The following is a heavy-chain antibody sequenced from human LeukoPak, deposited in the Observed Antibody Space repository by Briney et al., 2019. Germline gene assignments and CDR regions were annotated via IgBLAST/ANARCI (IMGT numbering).Heavy chain of an antibody. CDR3: ARGSGGSGYNYWGDY. CDR2: IWYDGNKK. D-gene: IGHD5-24*01. V-gene: IGHV3-33*01. CDR1: GLTFSSYG. Sequence: PGGSLRLSCAASGLTFSSYGMHWVRQAPGKGLEWLAVIWYDGNKKHYVESVQGRFTISRDNSKDTLYLQMNSLRAEDTAVYFCARGSGGSGYNYWGDYWGQGTLVTVSS. J-gene: IGHJ4*02.